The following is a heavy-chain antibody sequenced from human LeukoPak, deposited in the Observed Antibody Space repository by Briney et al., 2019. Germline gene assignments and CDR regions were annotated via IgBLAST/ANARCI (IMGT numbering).Heavy chain of an antibody. CDR3: ARRAAAGLGDYYYYYMDV. V-gene: IGHV3-9*01. CDR1: GFTFDDYA. D-gene: IGHD6-13*01. CDR2: ISWNSGSI. Sequence: PGGSLRLSCAASGFTFDDYAMHWVRQAPGKGLEWVSGISWNSGSIGYADSVKGRFTISRDNAKNTLYLQMNSLRAEDTAVYYCARRAAAGLGDYYYYYMDVWGKGTTVTVSS. J-gene: IGHJ6*03.